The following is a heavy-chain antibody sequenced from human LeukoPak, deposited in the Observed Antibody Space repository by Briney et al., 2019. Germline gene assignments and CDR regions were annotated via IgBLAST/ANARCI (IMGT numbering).Heavy chain of an antibody. D-gene: IGHD2-2*02. CDR2: ISWDGTSA. J-gene: IGHJ4*02. V-gene: IGHV3-43*01. Sequence: GSLRLSCAASGFTFDDYTMHWVRQVPGKSPEWVTLISWDGTSAFYADSVKGRFTISRDNSKNSLFLQMNSLRTDDTAFYYCAKGGYTTSSPPDYWGQGTLVTVSS. CDR1: GFTFDDYT. CDR3: AKGGYTTSSPPDY.